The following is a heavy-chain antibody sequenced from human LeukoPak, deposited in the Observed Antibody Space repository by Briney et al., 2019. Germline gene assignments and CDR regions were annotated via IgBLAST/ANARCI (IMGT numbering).Heavy chain of an antibody. CDR1: GYTFTSYD. D-gene: IGHD4-17*01. J-gene: IGHJ4*02. Sequence: ASVKVSCKASGYTFTSYDINWVRQATGQGLEWMGWMNPNSGNTGYAQKFQGRVTITRNTSISTAYMELSSLRSEDTAVYYCAKPRPTVTTRGSFDYWGQGTLVTVSS. V-gene: IGHV1-8*03. CDR2: MNPNSGNT. CDR3: AKPRPTVTTRGSFDY.